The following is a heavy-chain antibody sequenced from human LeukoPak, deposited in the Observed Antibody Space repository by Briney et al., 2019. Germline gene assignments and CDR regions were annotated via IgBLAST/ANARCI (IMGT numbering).Heavy chain of an antibody. V-gene: IGHV4-34*01. CDR1: GGSISSYY. Sequence: SETLSLTCTVPGGSISSYYWSWIRQPPGKGLEWIGEINHSGSTNYNPSLKSRVTISVDTSKNQFSLKLSSVTAADTAVYYCARGPSVSAFDIWGQGTMVTVSS. J-gene: IGHJ3*02. CDR3: ARGPSVSAFDI. D-gene: IGHD4-11*01. CDR2: INHSGST.